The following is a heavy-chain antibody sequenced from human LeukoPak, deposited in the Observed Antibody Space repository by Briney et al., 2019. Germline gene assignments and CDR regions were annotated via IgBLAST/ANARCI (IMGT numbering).Heavy chain of an antibody. CDR3: ARDFALYYYDSSGYYDY. V-gene: IGHV3-23*01. D-gene: IGHD3-22*01. CDR2: ITGNGGST. CDR1: GFTFTSYP. J-gene: IGHJ4*02. Sequence: TGGSLRLSCAASGFTFTSYPMSWVRQAPGKGLEWVSTITGNGGSTYYADSVQGRFTISRDNSKNTLHLQMNSLRAEDTALYYCARDFALYYYDSSGYYDYWGQGTLVTVSS.